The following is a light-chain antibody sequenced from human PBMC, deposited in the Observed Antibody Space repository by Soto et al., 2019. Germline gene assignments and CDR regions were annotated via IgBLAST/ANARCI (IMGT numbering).Light chain of an antibody. CDR2: DNT. V-gene: IGLV1-40*01. CDR3: QSYDSSLSAVV. CDR1: SSNIGAGYD. Sequence: QPVLTQPPSVSGAPGQRVTVSCTGGSSNIGAGYDVHWYQQLPGTAPKLLIYDNTNRPSGVPDRFSGSKSGTSASLAITGLQAEYEADYYCQSYDSSLSAVVFGGGTKLTVL. J-gene: IGLJ2*01.